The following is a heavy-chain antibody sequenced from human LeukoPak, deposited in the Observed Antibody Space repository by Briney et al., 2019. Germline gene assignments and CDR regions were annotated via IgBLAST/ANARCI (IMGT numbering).Heavy chain of an antibody. CDR1: GYSFTNYW. CDR3: ARSPRDGYHDAFDI. CDR2: IYPADSET. Sequence: GESLKISCKGSGYSFTNYWITWVHQMPGKGLEWMGIIYPADSETKYSPSFQGQVTISADKSISTAYLQWSSLKASDTAMYYCARSPRDGYHDAFDIWGQGTMVTVSS. D-gene: IGHD5-24*01. V-gene: IGHV5-51*07. J-gene: IGHJ3*02.